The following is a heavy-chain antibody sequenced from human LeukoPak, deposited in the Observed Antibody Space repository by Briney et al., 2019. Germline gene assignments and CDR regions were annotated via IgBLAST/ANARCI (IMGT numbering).Heavy chain of an antibody. Sequence: GASVKVSCKVSVYTLTELSMHWVRQAPGKGLDWMGGFDPEDGETIYAQKFQGRVTMTEDTSTDTAYMELSSLRSEDTAVYYCATQSYRAMAPAGLYYYYGMDVWGQGTTVTVSS. CDR1: VYTLTELS. CDR2: FDPEDGET. CDR3: ATQSYRAMAPAGLYYYYGMDV. D-gene: IGHD5-18*01. V-gene: IGHV1-24*01. J-gene: IGHJ6*02.